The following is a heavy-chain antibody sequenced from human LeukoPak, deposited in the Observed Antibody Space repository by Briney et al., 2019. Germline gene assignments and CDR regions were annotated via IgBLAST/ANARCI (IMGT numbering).Heavy chain of an antibody. CDR3: ARGRRSMIVVVLSAFDI. Sequence: PSETLSLTCSVSGGPISSYYWSWIRQPPGKGLEWIGEINHSGGTNYNPSLKSRVTISVDTSKNQFSLKLSSVTAADTAVYYCARGRRSMIVVVLSAFDIWGQGTMVTVSS. CDR1: GGPISSYY. D-gene: IGHD3-22*01. CDR2: INHSGGT. J-gene: IGHJ3*02. V-gene: IGHV4-34*01.